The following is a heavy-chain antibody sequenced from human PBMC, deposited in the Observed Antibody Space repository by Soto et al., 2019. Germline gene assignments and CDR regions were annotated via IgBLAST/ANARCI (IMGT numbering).Heavy chain of an antibody. CDR3: ARQHQPGGMDV. J-gene: IGHJ6*02. D-gene: IGHD2-2*01. CDR1: GYXFTSYL. V-gene: IGHV5-51*01. Sequence: PXEXLKISCKSSGYXFTSYLIVWVRQMPGKGLEWMGIIYPGDSDTRYSPSFQGQVTISAEKSISTAYLKWSRLKASDTAMYYCARQHQPGGMDVWGQGTTVTVS. CDR2: IYPGDSDT.